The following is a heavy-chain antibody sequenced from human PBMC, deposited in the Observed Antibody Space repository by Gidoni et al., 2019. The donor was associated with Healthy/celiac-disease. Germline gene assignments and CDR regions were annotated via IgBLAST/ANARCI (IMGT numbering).Heavy chain of an antibody. CDR2: ISSGGST. J-gene: IGHJ3*02. CDR1: AFTVSSNY. CDR3: ARGMDDYVWGSYRVGDDAFDI. Sequence: EVQLVESGGGLIQPGGSLRLSCAASAFTVSSNYMSGVRQAPGQGPEWVSVISSGGSTYYAYSVKGRFTISRDNSKNMLYLQMNSLRAEDTAVYYCARGMDDYVWGSYRVGDDAFDIWGQGTMVTVSS. D-gene: IGHD3-16*02. V-gene: IGHV3-53*01.